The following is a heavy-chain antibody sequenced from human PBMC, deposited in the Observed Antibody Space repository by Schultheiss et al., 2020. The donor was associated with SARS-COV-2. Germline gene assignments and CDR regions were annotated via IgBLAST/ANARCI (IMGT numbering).Heavy chain of an antibody. J-gene: IGHJ5*02. V-gene: IGHV4-59*01. CDR2: ISYSGST. CDR3: ARTLSVAGALGWFDP. Sequence: GSLRLSCTVSGGSISSSYWSWIRQPPGKGLEWIGYISYSGSTNYNPSLKSRVTISVDTSKNQFSLKLSSVTAADTAVYYCARTLSVAGALGWFDPWGQGTLVTVSS. D-gene: IGHD6-19*01. CDR1: GGSISSSY.